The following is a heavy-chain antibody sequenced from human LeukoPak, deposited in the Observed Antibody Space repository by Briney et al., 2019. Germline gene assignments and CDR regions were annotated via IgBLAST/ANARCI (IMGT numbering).Heavy chain of an antibody. D-gene: IGHD3-10*01. CDR2: IYADGST. J-gene: IGHJ2*01. V-gene: IGHV3-66*01. Sequence: GGSLRLSCAASGFSVSTNYMTWVRQAPGKGLEWVSVIYADGSTYYSISVKGRFTISRDNTKNTLYLQMSSLRADDTAMYFCARDRAPPTSWYFDVWGRGTLVTVSS. CDR1: GFSVSTNY. CDR3: ARDRAPPTSWYFDV.